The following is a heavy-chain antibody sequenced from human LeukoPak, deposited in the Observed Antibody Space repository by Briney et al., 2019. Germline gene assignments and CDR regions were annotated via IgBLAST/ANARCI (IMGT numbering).Heavy chain of an antibody. Sequence: SETLSLTCAVYGGSFSGYYWSWIRQPPGKGLEWIGEINHSGSTNYNPSLKSRVTISVDTSKNQFSLKLSSVTAADTAVYYCARGPATTSSMGGADFQYWGQGTLVTVSS. CDR3: ARGPATTSSMGGADFQY. V-gene: IGHV4-34*01. D-gene: IGHD3-16*01. CDR2: INHSGST. J-gene: IGHJ1*01. CDR1: GGSFSGYY.